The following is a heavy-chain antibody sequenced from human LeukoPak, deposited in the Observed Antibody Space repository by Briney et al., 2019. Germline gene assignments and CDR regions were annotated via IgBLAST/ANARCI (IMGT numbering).Heavy chain of an antibody. V-gene: IGHV3-23*01. D-gene: IGHD3-9*01. CDR1: GFPFSNYA. Sequence: PGGSLRLSCAASGFPFSNYAMNWVRQAPGKGLEWVAAIRTSGDTYYADSVKGRFTISRDNSKNTLYLEMNSLRDEDTAVYYCARDPEGERYFDWLAPEGVRGQGTTVTVSS. CDR3: ARDPEGERYFDWLAPEGV. J-gene: IGHJ6*02. CDR2: IRTSGDT.